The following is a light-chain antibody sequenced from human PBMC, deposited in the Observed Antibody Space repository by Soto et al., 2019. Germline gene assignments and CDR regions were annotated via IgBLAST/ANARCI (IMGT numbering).Light chain of an antibody. CDR3: QQYGSSPRT. V-gene: IGKV3-20*01. J-gene: IGKJ1*01. CDR1: QSVSSSY. Sequence: EIVLTQSPGTLSLSPGERATLSCRASQSVSSSYLAWYQKKPGQAPRLLIYGASSMATGIPDRFSVSGSGTDFTLTISRLLPEDFAAYYCQQYGSSPRTFGQGTKVEIK. CDR2: GAS.